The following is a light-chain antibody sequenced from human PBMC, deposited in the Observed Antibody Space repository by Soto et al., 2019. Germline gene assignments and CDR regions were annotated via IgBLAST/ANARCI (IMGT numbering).Light chain of an antibody. J-gene: IGKJ2*01. CDR3: QQSYRRPFT. CDR2: NXS. V-gene: IGKV1-39*01. CDR1: QTISFY. Sequence: DIDMTQSPSSLSASLGDRITLPXRPSQTISFYFHWYQQEPGXAPKXXXSNXSTLHTGVPVRLSGNASETEFTLTISSLQPEDCAIYYCQQSYRRPFTFGQGTKVDIK.